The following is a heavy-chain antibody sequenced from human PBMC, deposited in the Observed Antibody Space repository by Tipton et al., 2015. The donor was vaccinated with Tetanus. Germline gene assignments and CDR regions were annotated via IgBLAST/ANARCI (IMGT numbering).Heavy chain of an antibody. CDR3: AKDTGVTPHYGMDV. D-gene: IGHD2-21*02. V-gene: IGHV3-9*01. CDR2: MSWNSGSI. CDR1: GFTFDDYA. Sequence: SLRLSCAASGFTFDDYAMHWVRQAPGKGLEWVSGMSWNSGSIGYADSLKGRFTISRDNAKNSLYLQMNSLKTEDTALYYCAKDTGVTPHYGMDVWGQGTTVTVSS. J-gene: IGHJ6*02.